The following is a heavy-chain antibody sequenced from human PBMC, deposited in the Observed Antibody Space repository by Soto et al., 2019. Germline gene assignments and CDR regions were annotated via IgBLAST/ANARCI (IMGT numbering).Heavy chain of an antibody. Sequence: SETLSLTCAVSGYSITNSNWWGWIRQPPGKGLEWIGFIFYSGSTYYSPSLKSRVTMSVDTSKNQFSLNLSFVTAVDTAVYYCARGSNRGNSFSSWFDPWGQGALVTAPQ. V-gene: IGHV4-28*03. J-gene: IGHJ5*02. CDR3: ARGSNRGNSFSSWFDP. D-gene: IGHD3-10*01. CDR1: GYSITNSNW. CDR2: IFYSGST.